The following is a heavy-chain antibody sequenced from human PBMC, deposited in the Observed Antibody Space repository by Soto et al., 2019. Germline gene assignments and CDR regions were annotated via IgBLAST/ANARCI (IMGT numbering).Heavy chain of an antibody. CDR1: GFSFTKAW. Sequence: EVQLVESGGGLAEPGGSLRLSCAASGFSFTKAWMNWVRQAPGKGLEWVGRIKSKTDAGTTYYAAPVNGRFTVSRDDSKNTLYLQMNSLKIEDRAVYYCAADSRGPMAPHFDYWGQGALVTVSS. D-gene: IGHD3-10*01. CDR2: IKSKTDAGTT. CDR3: AADSRGPMAPHFDY. V-gene: IGHV3-15*07. J-gene: IGHJ4*02.